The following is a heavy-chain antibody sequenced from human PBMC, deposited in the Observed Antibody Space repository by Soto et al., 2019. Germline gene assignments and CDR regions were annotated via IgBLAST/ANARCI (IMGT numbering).Heavy chain of an antibody. Sequence: EVQLLESGGGLVQPGGSLRLSCAASGFTFSSYAMSWVRQAPGKGLEWVSAISGSGGSTYYADSVKGRFTISRDNSKNPLYLQMNSLRAEDTAVYYCAKDGAYYGDFNWFDPWGQGTLVTVSS. V-gene: IGHV3-23*01. CDR3: AKDGAYYGDFNWFDP. J-gene: IGHJ5*02. CDR1: GFTFSSYA. D-gene: IGHD4-17*01. CDR2: ISGSGGST.